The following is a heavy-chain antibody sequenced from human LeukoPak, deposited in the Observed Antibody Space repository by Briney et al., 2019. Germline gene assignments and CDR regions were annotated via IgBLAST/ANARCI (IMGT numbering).Heavy chain of an antibody. V-gene: IGHV4-39*01. Sequence: SETLSLTCTVSGGSISSSSYYWGWIRQPPGKGLEWIGSIYYSGSTYYNPSLKSRVTISVDTSKNQFSLKLSSVTAADTAVYYCARSLAVTTVFDYWGQGTLVTVSS. CDR1: GGSISSSSYY. D-gene: IGHD4-17*01. CDR3: ARSLAVTTVFDY. CDR2: IYYSGST. J-gene: IGHJ4*02.